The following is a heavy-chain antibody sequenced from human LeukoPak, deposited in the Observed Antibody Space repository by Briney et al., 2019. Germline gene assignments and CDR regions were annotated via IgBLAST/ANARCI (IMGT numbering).Heavy chain of an antibody. V-gene: IGHV3-43D*03. CDR3: AKGASGDFWSGYPHLDY. D-gene: IGHD3-3*01. CDR2: ISWDGGST. J-gene: IGHJ4*02. CDR1: GFTFDDYA. Sequence: GGSLRLSCAASGFTFDDYAMHWVRQAPGKGLEWVSLISWDGGSTYYADSVKGRFTISRDNSKNTLYLQMNSLRAEDTAVYYCAKGASGDFWSGYPHLDYWGQGTLVTVSS.